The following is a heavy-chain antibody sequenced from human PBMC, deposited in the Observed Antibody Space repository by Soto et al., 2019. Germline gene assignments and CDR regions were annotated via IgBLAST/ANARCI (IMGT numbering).Heavy chain of an antibody. J-gene: IGHJ3*02. V-gene: IGHV4-4*02. CDR3: ARYMVREGGVFDI. CDR1: SGSISSSNW. D-gene: IGHD3-10*01. Sequence: PSETLSLTCAVSSGSISSSNWWSWVRQPPGKGLEWIGEIYHSGSTNYNPSLKSRVTISVDKSKNQFSLKLSSVTAADTAVYYWARYMVREGGVFDIGGKGTMVT. CDR2: IYHSGST.